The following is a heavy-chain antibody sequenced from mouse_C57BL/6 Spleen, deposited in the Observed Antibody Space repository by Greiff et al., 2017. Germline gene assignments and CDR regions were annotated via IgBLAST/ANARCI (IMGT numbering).Heavy chain of an antibody. CDR3: ASSPETYSGYFDY. CDR1: GYSFTGYY. Sequence: VQLQQSGPELVKPGASVKISCTASGYSFTGYYMNWVKQSPEKSLEWIGEINPSTGGTTYNQKFKAKATLTVDKSSSTAYLQLKSLTSEDSAVYYCASSPETYSGYFDYWGQGTTLTVSS. D-gene: IGHD1-1*01. CDR2: INPSTGGT. J-gene: IGHJ2*01. V-gene: IGHV1-42*01.